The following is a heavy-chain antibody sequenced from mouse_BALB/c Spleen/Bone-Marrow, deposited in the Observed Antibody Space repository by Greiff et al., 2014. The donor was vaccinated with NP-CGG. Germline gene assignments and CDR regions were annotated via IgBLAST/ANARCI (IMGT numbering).Heavy chain of an antibody. CDR3: ARTMIRGYFDV. D-gene: IGHD2-4*01. CDR2: ILPGSGST. V-gene: IGHV1-9*01. J-gene: IGHJ1*01. Sequence: VKLMESGADLMKPGASIKISCKATGYTFSGDWIEWVKQRPGHGLEWIGEILPGSGSTNYNEKFKGKATFTADTSSNTAYMQLSSLTSEDSAVYYCARTMIRGYFDVWGAGTTVTVSS. CDR1: GYTFSGDW.